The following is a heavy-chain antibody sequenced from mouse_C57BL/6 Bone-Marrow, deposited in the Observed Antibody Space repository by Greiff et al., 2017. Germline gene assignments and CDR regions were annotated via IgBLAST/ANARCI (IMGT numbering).Heavy chain of an antibody. V-gene: IGHV1-59*01. J-gene: IGHJ2*01. CDR2: IDPSDSYT. CDR3: ASLGDYYGSRGYYFDY. Sequence: VQLQQPGAELVRPGTSVKLSCKASGYTFTSYWMHWVKQRPGQGLEWIGVIDPSDSYTNYNQKFKGKATLTVDTSSSTAYMQLSILTSEDSAVYYCASLGDYYGSRGYYFDYWGQGTTLTVSA. CDR1: GYTFTSYW. D-gene: IGHD1-1*01.